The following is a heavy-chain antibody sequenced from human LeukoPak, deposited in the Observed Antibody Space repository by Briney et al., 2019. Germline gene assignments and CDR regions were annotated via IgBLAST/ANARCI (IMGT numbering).Heavy chain of an antibody. CDR2: INPSGRST. D-gene: IGHD6-19*01. CDR1: GCTFTSYY. J-gene: IGHJ4*02. CDR3: AGGQGWLVEC. Sequence: ASVKCSFKASGCTFTSYYMHWVRQAPGQGLEWMGIINPSGRSTSYAQKFQGRVTMTRDTSTSTVYMELSSLRSEDTAVYYCAGGQGWLVECWGQGTLVTVSS. V-gene: IGHV1-46*01.